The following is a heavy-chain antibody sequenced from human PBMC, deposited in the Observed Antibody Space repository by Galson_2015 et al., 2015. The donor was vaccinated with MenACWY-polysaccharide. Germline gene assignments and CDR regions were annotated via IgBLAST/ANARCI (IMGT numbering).Heavy chain of an antibody. J-gene: IGHJ3*02. Sequence: SLRLSCAASGFTLNNYWMHWVRQVPGKALVWVARVDSDGSEITYADSVRGRFSISRDNAKNTLYLQMNNLRVEDTAVYYCTRVSVGTAGQFDIWCQRTMLPVSS. CDR2: VDSDGSEI. CDR1: GFTLNNYW. V-gene: IGHV3-74*01. D-gene: IGHD2-21*02. CDR3: TRVSVGTAGQFDI.